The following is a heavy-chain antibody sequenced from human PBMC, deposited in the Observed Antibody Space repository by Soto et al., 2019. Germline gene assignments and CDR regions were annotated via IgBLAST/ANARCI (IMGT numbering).Heavy chain of an antibody. J-gene: IGHJ4*02. CDR1: GVTASSNY. V-gene: IGHV3-66*04. CDR3: ARHGYNYGGGYFDY. Sequence: EVQLVESGGGLVQPGGSLRLSCAAAGVTASSNYISRVRKAPGKGLEWVSVIYSGGSTYYADSVKGRFTISRDNSKNTLYLQMNSLRAEDTAVYYCARHGYNYGGGYFDYWGQGTLVTVSS. CDR2: IYSGGST. D-gene: IGHD5-18*01.